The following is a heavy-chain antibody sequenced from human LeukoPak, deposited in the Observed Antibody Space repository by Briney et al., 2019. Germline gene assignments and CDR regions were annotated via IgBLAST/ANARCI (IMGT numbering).Heavy chain of an antibody. CDR2: INQDGSRI. J-gene: IGHJ1*01. CDR1: GSFTFSNYW. D-gene: IGHD4-11*01. Sequence: GGSLRLSCAASGSFTFSNYWMNWLRQAPGKGLEWVANINQDGSRIYYVDSVEGRFTISRDNAKNSLYLQMNSLRAGDTAVYYCEVYSAWGKGTLVTVSS. V-gene: IGHV3-7*01. CDR3: EVYSA.